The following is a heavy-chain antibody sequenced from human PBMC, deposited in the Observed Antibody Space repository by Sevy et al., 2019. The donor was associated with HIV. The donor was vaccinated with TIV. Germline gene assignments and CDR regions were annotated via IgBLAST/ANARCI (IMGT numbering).Heavy chain of an antibody. Sequence: SETLSLTCTVSGGCISSSSYYWGRIRQPPGKGREWIGSIYYSGSTYYNPSLKSRVTISVDTSKNQFSLKLSSVTAADTAVYDCASHRHVDDIAVAGTSSRGGRYYFDYWGQGSLVTVSS. CDR2: IYYSGST. CDR3: ASHRHVDDIAVAGTSSRGGRYYFDY. V-gene: IGHV4-39*01. CDR1: GGCISSSSYY. D-gene: IGHD6-19*01. J-gene: IGHJ4*02.